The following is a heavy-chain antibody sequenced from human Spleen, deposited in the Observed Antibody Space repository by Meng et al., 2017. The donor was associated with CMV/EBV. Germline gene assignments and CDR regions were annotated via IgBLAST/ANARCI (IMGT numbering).Heavy chain of an antibody. CDR2: ITSNGFNK. Sequence: GESLKISCAASGFTFSSPALHWVRQAPGMGLQWVSLITSNGFNKYYADYVKGRFTISRDNSKNTVDLQMSSLRVDDTAVYYCARSGYNGYSLDVWGRGTTVTVSS. J-gene: IGHJ6*02. D-gene: IGHD5-24*01. CDR3: ARSGYNGYSLDV. V-gene: IGHV3-30-3*01. CDR1: GFTFSSPA.